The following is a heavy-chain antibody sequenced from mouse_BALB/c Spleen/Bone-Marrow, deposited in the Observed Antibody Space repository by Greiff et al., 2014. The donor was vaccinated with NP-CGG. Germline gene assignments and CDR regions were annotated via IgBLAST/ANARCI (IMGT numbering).Heavy chain of an antibody. J-gene: IGHJ2*01. V-gene: IGHV1-4*01. Sequence: QVHVKQPGAELARPGASVKMSCKASGYSFTSYTMHWVKQRPGQGLEWIGYINPSSGYTNYNQKFKDKATLTADKSSSTAYMQLSSLTSEDSAVYYCARGWDYEGYFDYSGQGSTLPVSS. D-gene: IGHD2-4*01. CDR2: INPSSGYT. CDR3: ARGWDYEGYFDY. CDR1: GYSFTSYT.